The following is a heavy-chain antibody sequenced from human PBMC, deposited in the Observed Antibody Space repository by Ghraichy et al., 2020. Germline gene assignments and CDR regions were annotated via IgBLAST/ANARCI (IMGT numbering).Heavy chain of an antibody. D-gene: IGHD1-26*01. J-gene: IGHJ4*02. CDR1: GGSISSYY. CDR2: IYTSGST. V-gene: IGHV4-4*09. CDR3: ARGSLGIDY. Sequence: SETLSLTCTVSGGSISSYYWSWIRQPPGKGLEWIGYIYTSGSTNYNPSLKSRVTISVDTSKNQFSLKLSSVTAADTAVYYCARGSLGIDYWGQGTLVTVSS.